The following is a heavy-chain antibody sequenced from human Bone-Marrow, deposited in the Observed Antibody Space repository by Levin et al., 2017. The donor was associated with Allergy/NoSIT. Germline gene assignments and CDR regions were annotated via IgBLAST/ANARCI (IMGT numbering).Heavy chain of an antibody. D-gene: IGHD6-19*01. J-gene: IGHJ4*02. CDR3: ARTDSTGWYGVFEH. CDR1: GFTFEDFG. CDR2: INWDGIST. V-gene: IGHV3-20*04. Sequence: GGSLRLSCAASGFTFEDFGMSWVRQAPGKGLEWVSGINWDGISTGYGDSVRGRFTIFRDNAKNRLYLHMNSLRAEDTALYYCARTDSTGWYGVFEHWGQGVLVTVSS.